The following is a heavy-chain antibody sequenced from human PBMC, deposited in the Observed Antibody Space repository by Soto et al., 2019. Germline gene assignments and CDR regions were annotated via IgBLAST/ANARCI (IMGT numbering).Heavy chain of an antibody. Sequence: QVQLVQSGTEVKKPGASVKASCKASGYTFTSHDINWVRQATGQGLEWMGWMNPNSGNTGYAQKFQGRVTMTRNTSISTAYMELSSLRSEDTAVYYCARWDYGVYARFDYWGQGTLVTVSS. CDR3: ARWDYGVYARFDY. J-gene: IGHJ4*02. V-gene: IGHV1-8*01. CDR1: GYTFTSHD. CDR2: MNPNSGNT. D-gene: IGHD4-17*01.